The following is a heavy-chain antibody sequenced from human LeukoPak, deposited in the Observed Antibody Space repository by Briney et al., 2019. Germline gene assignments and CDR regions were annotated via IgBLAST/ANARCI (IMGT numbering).Heavy chain of an antibody. CDR1: GGTFSTYA. D-gene: IGHD6-13*01. Sequence: SVKLSCKASGGTFSTYAISWVRQAPGQGLESRGRIIPIFDSAYYAQIFQGRVTITADKSTSTAYMDLSSLTSEDTAVYYCAIERGTRIGAAVDPFEYWGQGTLVTVSS. CDR2: IIPIFDSA. V-gene: IGHV1-69*06. J-gene: IGHJ4*02. CDR3: AIERGTRIGAAVDPFEY.